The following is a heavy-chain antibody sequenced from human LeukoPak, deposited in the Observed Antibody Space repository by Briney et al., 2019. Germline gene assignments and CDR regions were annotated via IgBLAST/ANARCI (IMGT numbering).Heavy chain of an antibody. CDR3: ASRVANYYYDSSRVGAFDI. Sequence: GESLKISCKGSGYSFTSYWIGWVRPMPGKGLEWMGIIYPGDSDTRYSASFQGQVTISADKSISTAYLQWSSLKASDTAMYYCASRVANYYYDSSRVGAFDIWGQGTMVTVSS. J-gene: IGHJ3*02. D-gene: IGHD3-22*01. CDR1: GYSFTSYW. V-gene: IGHV5-51*01. CDR2: IYPGDSDT.